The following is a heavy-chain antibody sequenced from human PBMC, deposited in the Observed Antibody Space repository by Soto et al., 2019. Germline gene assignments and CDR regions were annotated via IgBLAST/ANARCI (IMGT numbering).Heavy chain of an antibody. CDR1: GFTFSSYG. J-gene: IGHJ6*02. CDR2: ISYDGSNK. V-gene: IGHV3-30*18. Sequence: VQLVESGGGLVQPGGSLRLSCAASGFTFSSYGMHWVRQAPGKGLEWVAVISYDGSNKYYADSVKGRFTISRDNSKNTLYLQMNSLRAEDTAVYYCAKDRAVRGGGMDVWGQGTTVTVSS. CDR3: AKDRAVRGGGMDV. D-gene: IGHD3-10*01.